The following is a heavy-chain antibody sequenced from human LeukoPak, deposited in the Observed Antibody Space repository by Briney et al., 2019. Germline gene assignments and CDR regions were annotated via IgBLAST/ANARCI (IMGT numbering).Heavy chain of an antibody. Sequence: GRSLRLSCAASGFTFSSYAMHWVRQAPGKGLEWVAVISYDGSNKYYADSVKGRFTISRDNSKNTLYLQMNSLRAEDTAVYYCARGPEDGMDVWGQGTTVTVSS. CDR3: ARGPEDGMDV. CDR1: GFTFSSYA. J-gene: IGHJ6*02. V-gene: IGHV3-30-3*01. CDR2: ISYDGSNK. D-gene: IGHD1-14*01.